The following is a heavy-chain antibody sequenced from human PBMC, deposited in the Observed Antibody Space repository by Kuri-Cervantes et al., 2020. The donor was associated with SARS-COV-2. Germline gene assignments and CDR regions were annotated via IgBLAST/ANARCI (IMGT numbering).Heavy chain of an antibody. CDR3: ARGGLCSGGSCYHYSYYMDV. D-gene: IGHD2-15*01. V-gene: IGHV3-11*06. J-gene: IGHJ6*03. Sequence: GESLKISCAASGFSFSDYYMIWIRQAPGKGLEWVSYISSSTTYTTHADSVKGRFTISRDNAKNSLYLHMDSLRAEDSAVYSCARGGLCSGGSCYHYSYYMDVWGKGTTVTVSS. CDR1: GFSFSDYY. CDR2: ISSSTTYT.